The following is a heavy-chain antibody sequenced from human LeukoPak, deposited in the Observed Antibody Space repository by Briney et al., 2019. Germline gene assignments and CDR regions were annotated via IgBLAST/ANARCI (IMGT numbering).Heavy chain of an antibody. V-gene: IGHV3-48*04. CDR3: ARGDTLNAFDI. D-gene: IGHD5-18*01. J-gene: IGHJ3*02. CDR2: ISSSSSTI. Sequence: GGSLRLSCAASGFTFSSYSMNWVRQAPGKGLEWVSYISSSSSTIYYADSVKGRFTISRDNAKDSLYLQMNSLRAEDTAVYYCARGDTLNAFDIWGQGTMVTVSS. CDR1: GFTFSSYS.